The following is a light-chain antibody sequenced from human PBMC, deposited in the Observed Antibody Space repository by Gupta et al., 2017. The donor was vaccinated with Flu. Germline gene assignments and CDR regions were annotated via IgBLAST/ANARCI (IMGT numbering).Light chain of an antibody. CDR1: NIGSKS. CDR2: DDS. J-gene: IGLJ1*01. V-gene: IGLV3-21*02. Sequence: SYVLTQPPSVSVAPGQTARITCGENNIGSKSVHWYQQKPGQAPVLVVHDDSDRPSGIPERFSGSNSGNTATLTISRVEAGDEADYYCQVWDSSGDSYLFGTGTHITVL. CDR3: QVWDSSGDSYL.